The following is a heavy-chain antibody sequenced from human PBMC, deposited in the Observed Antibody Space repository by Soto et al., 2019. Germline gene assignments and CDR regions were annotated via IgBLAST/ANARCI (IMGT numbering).Heavy chain of an antibody. Sequence: ASVKVSCKASGGTFSSYAISWVRQAPGQGLEWMGGIIPIFGTANYAQKFQGRVTITADESTSTAYMELSSLRSEDTAVYYCARAGGSYPTRIDYWGQGTLVTVSS. CDR1: GGTFSSYA. CDR3: ARAGGSYPTRIDY. V-gene: IGHV1-69*13. J-gene: IGHJ4*02. CDR2: IIPIFGTA. D-gene: IGHD1-26*01.